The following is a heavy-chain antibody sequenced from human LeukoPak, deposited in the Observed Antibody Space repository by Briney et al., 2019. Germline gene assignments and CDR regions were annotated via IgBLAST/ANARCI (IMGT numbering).Heavy chain of an antibody. CDR1: GGSIRSSYYY. CDR3: AKIGYCSTTTCYSTVFDS. D-gene: IGHD2-2*01. Sequence: SETLSLTCTVSGGSIRSSYYYWGWICQPPGKGLEWIGSIYDSGSTYYNPSLKSRVTISVDTSKNQFSLKLNSVTAADTAVYYCAKIGYCSTTTCYSTVFDSWGQGTLVTVSS. V-gene: IGHV4-39*01. CDR2: IYDSGST. J-gene: IGHJ4*02.